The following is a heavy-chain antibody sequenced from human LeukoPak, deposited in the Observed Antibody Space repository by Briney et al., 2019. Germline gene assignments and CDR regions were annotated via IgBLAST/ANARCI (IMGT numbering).Heavy chain of an antibody. V-gene: IGHV3-30-3*01. CDR1: GFTFSSYA. J-gene: IGHJ4*02. D-gene: IGHD1-26*01. CDR3: ARAMPIVGATYLDY. Sequence: GRSLRLSCAASGFTFSSYAMHWVRQAPGKGLEWVAVISYDGSNKYYADSVKGRFTISRDNSKNTLYLQMNSLRAEDTAVYYCARAMPIVGATYLDYWGQGTLVTVSS. CDR2: ISYDGSNK.